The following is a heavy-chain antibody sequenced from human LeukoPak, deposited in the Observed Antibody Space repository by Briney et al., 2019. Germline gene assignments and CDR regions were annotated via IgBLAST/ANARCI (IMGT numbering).Heavy chain of an antibody. D-gene: IGHD2-2*01. J-gene: IGHJ5*01. CDR1: GFIFDDFV. Sequence: QPGGSLRLSCEASGFIFDDFVMFWVRQRPGKGLEWVAGITWDDYKIDYADSVKGRFTISRDSTKNSLSLQMTRVRPEDTALYYCAKGYSSSWSGYFDSWGQGTLVTVSS. CDR3: AKGYSSSWSGYFDS. V-gene: IGHV3-9*01. CDR2: ITWDDYKI.